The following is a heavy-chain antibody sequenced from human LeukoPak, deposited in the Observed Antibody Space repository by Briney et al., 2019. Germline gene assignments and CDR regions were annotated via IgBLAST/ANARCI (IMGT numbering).Heavy chain of an antibody. V-gene: IGHV1-69*04. CDR1: GGTFSSYA. Sequence: SVKVSCKASGGTFSSYAISWVRQAPGQGLEWMGRIIPIFGIANYAQKFQGRVTITADKSTSTAYMELSSLRSEDTAVYYCVREQDYYDSSGYYSYWGQGTLVTVSS. CDR3: VREQDYYDSSGYYSY. J-gene: IGHJ4*02. CDR2: IIPIFGIA. D-gene: IGHD3-22*01.